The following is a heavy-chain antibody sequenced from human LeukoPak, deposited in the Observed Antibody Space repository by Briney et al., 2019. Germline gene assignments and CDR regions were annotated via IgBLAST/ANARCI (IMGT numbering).Heavy chain of an antibody. V-gene: IGHV3-33*01. CDR1: GFTFSRYG. CDR2: IWYDGSNE. J-gene: IGHJ3*02. Sequence: GRSLRLSCPASGFTFSRYGMHWVRQAPGKGLEWVTVIWYDGSNENYADFVKGRFTISRDNSKNTLYLQMNSLRAEDTAVYYCVRNTVTDDGFDIWGQGTMVTVSP. D-gene: IGHD4-17*01. CDR3: VRNTVTDDGFDI.